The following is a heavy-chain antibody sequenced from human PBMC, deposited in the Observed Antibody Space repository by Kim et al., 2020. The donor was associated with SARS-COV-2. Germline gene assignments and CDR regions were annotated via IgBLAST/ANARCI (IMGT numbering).Heavy chain of an antibody. CDR2: IKQDGSEK. V-gene: IGHV3-7*01. Sequence: GGSLRLSCAASGFTFSSYWMSWVRQAPGKGLEWVAKIKQDGSEKYYVDSVKGRFTISRDNAKNSLYLQMNSLRAEDTAVYYCARDRGVVVPAAMLDAFDIWGQGTMVTVSS. CDR1: GFTFSSYW. J-gene: IGHJ3*02. D-gene: IGHD2-2*01. CDR3: ARDRGVVVPAAMLDAFDI.